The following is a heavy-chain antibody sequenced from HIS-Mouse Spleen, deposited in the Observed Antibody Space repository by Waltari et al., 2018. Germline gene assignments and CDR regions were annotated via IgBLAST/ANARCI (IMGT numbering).Heavy chain of an antibody. CDR2: IYYSGGT. J-gene: IGHJ2*01. CDR1: GGSISSSSYY. CDR3: AREIPYSSSWYDWYFDL. V-gene: IGHV4-39*07. Sequence: QLQLQESGPGLVKPSETLSLTCTVSGGSISSSSYYWGWIRQPPGKGRGWIGGIYYSGGTYSTPSRKSRVTISVDTSKNQFSLKLSSVTAADTAVYYCAREIPYSSSWYDWYFDLWGRGTLVTVSS. D-gene: IGHD6-13*01.